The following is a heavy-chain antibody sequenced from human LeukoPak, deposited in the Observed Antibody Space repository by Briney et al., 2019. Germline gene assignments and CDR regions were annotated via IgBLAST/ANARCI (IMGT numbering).Heavy chain of an antibody. V-gene: IGHV1-18*01. Sequence: EASVKVSCKASVYTFTSYGISWVRQAPGQGLKWMGWISAYNGNTNYAQKLQGRVTMTPDTSTGTAYMELRSLRSDDTAVYYCAIVTGELRKVGDYWGQGTLVTVSS. CDR3: AIVTGELRKVGDY. CDR2: ISAYNGNT. J-gene: IGHJ4*02. D-gene: IGHD7-27*01. CDR1: VYTFTSYG.